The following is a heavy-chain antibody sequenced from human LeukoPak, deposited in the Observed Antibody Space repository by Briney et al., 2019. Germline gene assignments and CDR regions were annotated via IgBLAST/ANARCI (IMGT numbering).Heavy chain of an antibody. Sequence: GASVTVSCKASGYTFTNYGISWVRQAPGQGLEWMGWISGYTDNTNYAQKLQGRVTMATDTSSSTAYMELRSLRSDDTAVYYCARTRGYSGYDLSWFDPWGQGTLVTVSS. V-gene: IGHV1-18*01. D-gene: IGHD5-12*01. CDR3: ARTRGYSGYDLSWFDP. J-gene: IGHJ5*02. CDR2: ISGYTDNT. CDR1: GYTFTNYG.